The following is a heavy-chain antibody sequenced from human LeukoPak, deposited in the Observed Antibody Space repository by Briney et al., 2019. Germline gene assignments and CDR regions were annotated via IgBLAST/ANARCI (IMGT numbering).Heavy chain of an antibody. V-gene: IGHV4-59*01. CDR2: IYDSGST. J-gene: IGHJ5*02. CDR3: ARTHYYGSGNYCWFDP. Sequence: SETLSLTCTVAGGSISSYYWSWIRQPPGKVLGWVGYIYDSGSTNYNPSLKSPVTISVDTSKNQFSLKLTSVHDADTPVYYCARTHYYGSGNYCWFDPWGQGTLVTVSS. CDR1: GGSISSYY. D-gene: IGHD3-10*01.